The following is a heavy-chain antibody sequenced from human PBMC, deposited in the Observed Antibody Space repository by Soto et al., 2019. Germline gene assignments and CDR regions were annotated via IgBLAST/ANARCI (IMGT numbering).Heavy chain of an antibody. CDR3: ARDGDVHYDFWSGYLGWRSGGMDV. Sequence: HPGGSLRLSCAASGFTFSSYGMHWVRQAPGKGLEWVAVIWYDGSNKYYADSVKGRFTISRDNSKNTLYLQMNSLRAEDTAVYYCARDGDVHYDFWSGYLGWRSGGMDVWGQGTTVTVSS. CDR2: IWYDGSNK. V-gene: IGHV3-33*01. CDR1: GFTFSSYG. D-gene: IGHD3-3*01. J-gene: IGHJ6*02.